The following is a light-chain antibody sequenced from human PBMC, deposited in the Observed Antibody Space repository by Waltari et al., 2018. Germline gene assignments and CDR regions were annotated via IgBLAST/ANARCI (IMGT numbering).Light chain of an antibody. CDR1: QSVSRS. Sequence: EIVLTQSPGTLSLSPGERATLSCRASQSVSRSLAWYQQKPGQAPRLLFYGASNRAAGIPDRFSGSGSGTDFSLTISRLEPEDFAVYYCQHYVRLPATFGQGTKVEIK. CDR3: QHYVRLPAT. J-gene: IGKJ1*01. V-gene: IGKV3-20*01. CDR2: GAS.